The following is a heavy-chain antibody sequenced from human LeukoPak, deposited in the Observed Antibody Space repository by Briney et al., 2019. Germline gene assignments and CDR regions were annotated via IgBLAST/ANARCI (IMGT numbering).Heavy chain of an antibody. CDR3: ARDYYDSSGYILYFDY. J-gene: IGHJ4*02. D-gene: IGHD3-22*01. Sequence: GGSLRLSCAASGFTFSSYEMNWVRQAPGKGLEWVSYISSSGSTIYYADSVKGRFTISRDNAKNSLYLQINSLRAEDTAVYYCARDYYDSSGYILYFDYWGQGTLVTVSS. V-gene: IGHV3-48*03. CDR1: GFTFSSYE. CDR2: ISSSGSTI.